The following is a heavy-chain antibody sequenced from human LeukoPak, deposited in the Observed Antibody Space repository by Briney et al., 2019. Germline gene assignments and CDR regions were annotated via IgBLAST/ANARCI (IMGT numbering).Heavy chain of an antibody. J-gene: IGHJ4*02. CDR1: GGSISSSNW. CDR3: VRSRNSEQYSFDY. V-gene: IGHV4-4*02. CDR2: IYHSGST. Sequence: SGTLSLTCAVSGGSISSSNWWSWVRQPPGKGLEWIGEIYHSGSTNYTPSLKSRVTISVDKFKNQFSLKLTSVTGADTAMYYCVRSRNSEQYSFDYWGQGVLVTVSS. D-gene: IGHD1-26*01.